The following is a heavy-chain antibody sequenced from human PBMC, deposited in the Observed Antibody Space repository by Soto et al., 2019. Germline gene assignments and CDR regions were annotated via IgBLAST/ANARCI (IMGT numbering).Heavy chain of an antibody. J-gene: IGHJ4*02. CDR3: ARGLHYYGSGSYPV. CDR1: GGSISSDGYY. Sequence: SETLSLTCTVSGGSISSDGYYWSWIRQHPGKGLEWIGYIYYSGSTYYNPSLKSRVTISVDTSKNQFSLKLSSVTAADTAVYYCARGLHYYGSGSYPVWGQGTMVTVSS. D-gene: IGHD3-10*01. CDR2: IYYSGST. V-gene: IGHV4-31*03.